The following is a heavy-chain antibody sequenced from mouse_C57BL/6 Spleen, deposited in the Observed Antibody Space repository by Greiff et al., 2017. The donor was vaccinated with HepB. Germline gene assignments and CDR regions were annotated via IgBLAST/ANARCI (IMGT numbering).Heavy chain of an antibody. CDR3: ARDAGLPFAY. CDR1: GFTFSSYA. V-gene: IGHV5-4*01. CDR2: ISDGGSYT. Sequence: DVQLVESGGGLVKPGGSLKLSCAASGFTFSSYAMSWVRQTPEKRLEWVATISDGGSYTYYPDNVKGRFTISRDNAKNNLYLQMSHLKSEDTAMYYCARDAGLPFAYWGQGTLVTVSA. D-gene: IGHD2-4*01. J-gene: IGHJ3*01.